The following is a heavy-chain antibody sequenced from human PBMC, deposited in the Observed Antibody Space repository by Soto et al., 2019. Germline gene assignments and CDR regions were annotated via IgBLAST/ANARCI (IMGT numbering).Heavy chain of an antibody. V-gene: IGHV4-31*03. CDR3: ARVDHRGYFAILTDY. CDR1: GDSLSSGGHY. Sequence: SETLSLTCTVSGDSLSSGGHYWSWIRQHPGKGLKWIGHIYDSVNTYYSPSLRSRVTISADMSKNQFPLNLRSVTAADTAVYYCARVDHRGYFAILTDYRGQGTLVTVSS. J-gene: IGHJ4*02. D-gene: IGHD3-9*01. CDR2: IYDSVNT.